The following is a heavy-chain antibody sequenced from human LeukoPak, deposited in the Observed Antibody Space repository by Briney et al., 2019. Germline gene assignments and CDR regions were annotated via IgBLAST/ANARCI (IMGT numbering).Heavy chain of an antibody. Sequence: SETLSLTCTVSGGSISSGGYYWGWIRQHPGKGLEWIGYIYYSGIYYKPSLKSRVTISLDTSKNQFSLKLSSGTGGDTAVYYCAREVYYGYWYFDLWGRGTLVTVSS. D-gene: IGHD3-22*01. CDR2: IYYSGI. J-gene: IGHJ2*01. CDR1: GGSISSGGYY. CDR3: AREVYYGYWYFDL. V-gene: IGHV4-31*03.